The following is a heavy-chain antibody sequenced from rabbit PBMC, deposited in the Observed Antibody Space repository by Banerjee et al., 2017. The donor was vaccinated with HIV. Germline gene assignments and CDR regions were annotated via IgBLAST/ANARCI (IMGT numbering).Heavy chain of an antibody. Sequence: QLEESGGGLLKTEGSLTLTCKASGFSLSNYWMSWVRQSPGKGLEWIGYIDPVFGNTYYASWVNGRFTISSHNAQNTLYLQLNSLTAADTATYFCARGVTMTMVTFNLWGQGTLVTVS. D-gene: IGHD2-1*01. V-gene: IGHV1S7*01. CDR3: ARGVTMTMVTFNL. CDR2: IDPVFGNT. J-gene: IGHJ4*01. CDR1: GFSLSNYW.